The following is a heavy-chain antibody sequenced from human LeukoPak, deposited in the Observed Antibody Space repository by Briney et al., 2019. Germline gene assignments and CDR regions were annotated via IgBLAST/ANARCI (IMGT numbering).Heavy chain of an antibody. CDR2: IKHDGSEK. CDR3: ARDPWFGECYFDY. V-gene: IGHV3-7*01. D-gene: IGHD3-10*01. Sequence: QPGGSLRLSCAASGFTFSSYAMSWVRQAPGKGLEWVANIKHDGSEKYYVDSVKGRFTISRDNAKNSLYLQMNSLRAEDTAVYYCARDPWFGECYFDYWGQGTLVTVSS. CDR1: GFTFSSYA. J-gene: IGHJ4*02.